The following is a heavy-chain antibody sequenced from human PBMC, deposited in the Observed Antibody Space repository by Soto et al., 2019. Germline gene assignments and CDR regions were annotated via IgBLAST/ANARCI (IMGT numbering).Heavy chain of an antibody. J-gene: IGHJ4*02. Sequence: SETLSLTCTVSGGSISSYYWSWIRQPPGKGLEWIGYIYYSGSTNYNPSLKSRVTISVDTSKNQFSLKLSSVTAADTAVYYCARYRREAVAGYTLDNWGQGILVTVSS. CDR1: GGSISSYY. CDR3: ARYRREAVAGYTLDN. CDR2: IYYSGST. V-gene: IGHV4-59*01. D-gene: IGHD6-13*01.